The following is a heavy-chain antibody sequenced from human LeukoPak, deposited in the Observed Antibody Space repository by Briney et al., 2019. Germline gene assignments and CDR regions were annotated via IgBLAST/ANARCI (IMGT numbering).Heavy chain of an antibody. CDR1: GGSISSTNW. J-gene: IGHJ4*02. D-gene: IGHD3-3*01. CDR2: VHLDGRT. Sequence: PSETLSLTCGVSGGSISSTNWWTWIRQPPGKGLEWIGEVHLDGRTDYNPSLESRLTMSVDLSENHISLKLTSVTAADTAVYYCAREGGFYRPLDYTGQGTLVTVSS. CDR3: AREGGFYRPLDY. V-gene: IGHV4-4*02.